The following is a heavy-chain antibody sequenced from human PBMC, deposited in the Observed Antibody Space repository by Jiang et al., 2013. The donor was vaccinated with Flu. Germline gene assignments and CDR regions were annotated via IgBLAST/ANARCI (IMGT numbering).Heavy chain of an antibody. J-gene: IGHJ4*02. D-gene: IGHD2-21*02. CDR3: ARRGDDSGLGY. CDR2: INPSGDGT. Sequence: RQAPGQGLEWMGMINPSGDGTYFAQKFQGRITLTRDTSTSTVYMEMSSLTSEDTAMYYCARRGDDSGLGYWGQGTQVTVSS. V-gene: IGHV1-46*01.